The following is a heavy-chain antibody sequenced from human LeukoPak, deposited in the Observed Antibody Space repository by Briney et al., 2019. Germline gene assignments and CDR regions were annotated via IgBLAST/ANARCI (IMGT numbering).Heavy chain of an antibody. Sequence: ASVKVSCKASGYTFTDYYMHWVRQAPGQGLEWMGWINPNSGGTNYAQKFQGRVTMTRDTSISTAYMELNRLRSDDTAVYYCAREGKSGYYFNWFDPWGQGTLVTVSS. J-gene: IGHJ5*02. CDR3: AREGKSGYYFNWFDP. CDR2: INPNSGGT. CDR1: GYTFTDYY. V-gene: IGHV1-2*02. D-gene: IGHD3-22*01.